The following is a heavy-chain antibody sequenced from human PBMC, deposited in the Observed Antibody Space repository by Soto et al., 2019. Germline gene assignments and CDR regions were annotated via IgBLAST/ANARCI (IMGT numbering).Heavy chain of an antibody. Sequence: QVQLVQSGAEVLKPGSSVKVSCKASGDTFDTFAISWVRQAPGQGLAWMGGIIPIFRTPDYAQKFQGRVTITADVSTSTVYMELSSLRSEDTAVYYCARNKDREQPGGNYYYALDVWGQGTTVTVSS. CDR3: ARNKDREQPGGNYYYALDV. D-gene: IGHD1-1*01. V-gene: IGHV1-69*12. J-gene: IGHJ6*02. CDR1: GDTFDTFA. CDR2: IIPIFRTP.